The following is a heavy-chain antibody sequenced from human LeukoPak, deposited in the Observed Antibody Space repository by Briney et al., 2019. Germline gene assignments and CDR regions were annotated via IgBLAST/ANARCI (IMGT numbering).Heavy chain of an antibody. CDR2: VYSAGAT. Sequence: GSLRLSCVASGFSLSSYAMSWVRQAPGKAPEWVSLVYSAGATHYADSVQGRFIISRDNSKNTLYLQMNNLRVEDTAVYHCVRDRAEGRAWVEFDPWGQGTVVTVSS. V-gene: IGHV3-66*02. CDR3: VRDRAEGRAWVEFDP. CDR1: GFSLSSYA. J-gene: IGHJ5*02.